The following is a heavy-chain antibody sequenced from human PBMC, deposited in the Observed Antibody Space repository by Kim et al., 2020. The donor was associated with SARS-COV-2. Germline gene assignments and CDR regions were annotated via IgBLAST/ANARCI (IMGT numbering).Heavy chain of an antibody. J-gene: IGHJ6*02. V-gene: IGHV3-30*18. CDR1: GFTFSSYG. CDR3: AKDRGGSSWYGGTYYYGMDV. CDR2: ISYDGSNK. Sequence: GGSLRLSCAASGFTFSSYGMHRVRQAPGKGLEWVAVISYDGSNKYYADSVKGRFTISRDNSKNTLYLQMNSLRAEDTAVYYCAKDRGGSSWYGGTYYYGMDVWGQGTTVTVSS. D-gene: IGHD6-13*01.